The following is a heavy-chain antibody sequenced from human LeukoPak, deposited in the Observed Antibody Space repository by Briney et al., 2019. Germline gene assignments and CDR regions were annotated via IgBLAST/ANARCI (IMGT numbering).Heavy chain of an antibody. D-gene: IGHD4-17*01. J-gene: IGHJ4*02. Sequence: GGSLRLSCAASGFTFSSYAMSWVRQAPGKGLEWVSAISGTGGSTYYADSVKGRFTISRDNSKNTLYLQMNSLRAEDTAVYYCARGDYGDSNFDYWGQGTLVTVSS. CDR2: ISGTGGST. V-gene: IGHV3-23*01. CDR3: ARGDYGDSNFDY. CDR1: GFTFSSYA.